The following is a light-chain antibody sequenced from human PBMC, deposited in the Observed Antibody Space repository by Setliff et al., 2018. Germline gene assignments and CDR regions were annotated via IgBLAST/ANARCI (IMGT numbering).Light chain of an antibody. V-gene: IGLV1-44*01. CDR3: STWDYSLRTHV. J-gene: IGLJ1*01. CDR1: SDNIGRNA. Sequence: QSVLTQEASVSGTVGQKVTLSCTGESDNIGRNAVGWYQQSSHGAPKTVMLGNFLPSGIPDRFPGSKSGTTASLTISGLQLEDEADYYCSTWDYSLRTHVFGTGTKVTVL. CDR2: GNF.